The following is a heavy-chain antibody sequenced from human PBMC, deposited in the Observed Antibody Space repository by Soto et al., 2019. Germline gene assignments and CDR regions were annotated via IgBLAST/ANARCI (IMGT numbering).Heavy chain of an antibody. Sequence: EVQLVESGGGLVQPGGSLRLSCAASGFTVTSNYMSWVRQAPGKGLEWVSILYSGGSTYYADSVKGRFTISRDNSQNTLYLQMNSLRDEDTALYYCARDVLAYYSDSSDYYRPENYNGMDVWGQGTTVTVSS. V-gene: IGHV3-66*01. CDR1: GFTVTSNY. CDR2: LYSGGST. J-gene: IGHJ6*02. D-gene: IGHD3-22*01. CDR3: ARDVLAYYSDSSDYYRPENYNGMDV.